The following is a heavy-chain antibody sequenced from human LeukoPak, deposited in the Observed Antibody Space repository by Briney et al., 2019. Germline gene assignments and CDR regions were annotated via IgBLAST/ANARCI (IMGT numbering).Heavy chain of an antibody. Sequence: GGSLRLSCAASGFTFSSYAMSWVRQAPGKGLEWVSAISRSGGSTFYADSVKGRFTISRDNSKNTVYLQMSSLRAEDTAVYYCAKRSGSSDFYGHFDYWGQGTLVTVSS. CDR3: AKRSGSSDFYGHFDY. V-gene: IGHV3-23*01. J-gene: IGHJ4*02. D-gene: IGHD2-2*01. CDR1: GFTFSSYA. CDR2: ISRSGGST.